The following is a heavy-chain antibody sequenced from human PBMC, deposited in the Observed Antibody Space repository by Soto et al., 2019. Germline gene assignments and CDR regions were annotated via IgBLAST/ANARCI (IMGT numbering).Heavy chain of an antibody. CDR3: ARNLESGLYSSSSGADY. Sequence: EVQLVESGGGLVQPGGSLRLSCAASGFTFSSYAMHWVRQAPGKGLEYVSAISSNGGSTYYANSVKGRFTISRDNSKKTLDLQMGSLRAEDMAVYYCARNLESGLYSSSSGADYLGQGTLVTVSS. D-gene: IGHD6-13*01. J-gene: IGHJ4*02. V-gene: IGHV3-64*01. CDR1: GFTFSSYA. CDR2: ISSNGGST.